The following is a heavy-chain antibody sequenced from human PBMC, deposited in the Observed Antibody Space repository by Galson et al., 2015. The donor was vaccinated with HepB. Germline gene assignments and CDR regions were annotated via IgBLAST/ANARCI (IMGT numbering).Heavy chain of an antibody. J-gene: IGHJ4*02. D-gene: IGHD6-19*01. V-gene: IGHV4-34*01. CDR3: ARRPEYSSGWDFDY. CDR1: GGSFSGYY. Sequence: TCAVYGGSFSGYYWSWIRQPPGKGLEWIATIYYSGSTYYNLSLKSRLTISVDTSKNHFSLKLSSVTAADTAVYYCARRPEYSSGWDFDYWGQGTLVTVSS. CDR2: IYYSGST.